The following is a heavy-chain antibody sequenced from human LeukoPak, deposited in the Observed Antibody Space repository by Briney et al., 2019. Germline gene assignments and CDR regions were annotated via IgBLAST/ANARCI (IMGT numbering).Heavy chain of an antibody. D-gene: IGHD5/OR15-5a*01. Sequence: PSGTLSLTCAVSGGSISSSSWWSWVRQPPGKGLEWIGEVFHDGSPNYNPSFRGRVTILVDKSKNQFPLNLGSLTAADTAMYYCARDPNIVSAVTLRAFDIWGQGTMVSVSS. V-gene: IGHV4-4*02. CDR1: GGSISSSSW. CDR3: ARDPNIVSAVTLRAFDI. CDR2: VFHDGSP. J-gene: IGHJ3*02.